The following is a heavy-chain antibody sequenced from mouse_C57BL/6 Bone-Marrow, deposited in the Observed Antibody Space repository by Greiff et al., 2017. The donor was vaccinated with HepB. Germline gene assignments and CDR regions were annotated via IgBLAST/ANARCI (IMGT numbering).Heavy chain of an antibody. CDR2: ISDGGSYT. CDR1: GFTFSSYT. D-gene: IGHD1-1*01. V-gene: IGHV5-4*01. J-gene: IGHJ2*01. Sequence: EVQLVESGGGLVKPGGSLKLSCAASGFTFSSYTMSWVRQTPEKRLEWVATISDGGSYTYYPDNVKGRFTISRDNAKNNLYLQMSHLKSEDTAMYYCARSNLLPYWGQGTTLTVSS. CDR3: ARSNLLPY.